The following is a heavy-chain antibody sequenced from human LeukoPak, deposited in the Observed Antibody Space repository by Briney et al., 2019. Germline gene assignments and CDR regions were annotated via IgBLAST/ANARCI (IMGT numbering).Heavy chain of an antibody. J-gene: IGHJ4*02. CDR2: ISGRGGSTHYADSLKRT. Sequence: GGSLRLSRAASVFTYSSYAMSGVPQAPGKGLEWVSDISGRGGSTHYADSLKRTHYADSEKRRLTIYRDNYTNTLSLRMHSLPAEATAVYYCEKEGYEYVWGSYRKYQFDYWGQGTLVTVSS. CDR1: VFTYSSYA. CDR3: EKEGYEYVWGSYRKYQFDY. V-gene: IGHV3-23*01. D-gene: IGHD3-16*02.